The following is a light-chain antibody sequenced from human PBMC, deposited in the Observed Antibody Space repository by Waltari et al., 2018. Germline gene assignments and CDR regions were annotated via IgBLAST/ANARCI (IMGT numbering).Light chain of an antibody. J-gene: IGLJ2*01. Sequence: QSVLTQPPSVSGAPGQRITISCTGTSSNIGAGYDVHWYLQLPGTAPKLLILGNNTRHSRIPDRFSASKSATGASLAITGRQAEDEADYYCQSYDSSLGGVIFGGGTTLTVL. CDR2: GNN. CDR1: SSNIGAGYD. CDR3: QSYDSSLGGVI. V-gene: IGLV1-40*01.